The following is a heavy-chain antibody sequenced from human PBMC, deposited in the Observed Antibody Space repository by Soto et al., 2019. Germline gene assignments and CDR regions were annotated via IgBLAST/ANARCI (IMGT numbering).Heavy chain of an antibody. CDR3: ARHEEQQLANWFDP. V-gene: IGHV4-39*01. CDR2: IYYSGST. CDR1: GGSISSSSYY. J-gene: IGHJ5*02. Sequence: SETLSLTCTVSGGSISSSSYYWGWIRQPPGKGLEWIGSIYYSGSTYYTPSLKRRVTISVDTSKNQFSLKLSSVTAADTAVYYCARHEEQQLANWFDPWGQGTLVTVSS. D-gene: IGHD6-13*01.